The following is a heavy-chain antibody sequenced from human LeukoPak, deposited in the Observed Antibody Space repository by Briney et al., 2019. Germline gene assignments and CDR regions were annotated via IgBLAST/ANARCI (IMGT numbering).Heavy chain of an antibody. D-gene: IGHD1-26*01. J-gene: IGHJ4*02. Sequence: PSETLSLTCTVSGGSISSGSYYWSWIRQPAGKGLEWIGSIYHSGSTYYNPSLKSRVTISVDTSKNQFSLKLSSVTAADTAVYYCARAIEVGAMTPFDYWGQGTLVTVSS. CDR3: ARAIEVGAMTPFDY. CDR2: IYHSGST. CDR1: GGSISSGSYY. V-gene: IGHV4-39*07.